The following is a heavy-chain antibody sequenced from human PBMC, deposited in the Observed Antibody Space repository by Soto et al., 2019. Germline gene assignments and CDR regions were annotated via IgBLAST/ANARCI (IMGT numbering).Heavy chain of an antibody. V-gene: IGHV4-59*01. Sequence: SETLSLTCTVSGGSISDYYWSWIRQPPGGGLEWIVYFFHTGGTYYNPSLESRVTVSSDTSKNQFSLKLNSVTAADTAVYYCARLGDESHKQFYYGMEDWGQGTSVTVSS. CDR2: FFHTGGT. CDR1: GGSISDYY. CDR3: ARLGDESHKQFYYGMED. J-gene: IGHJ6*02. D-gene: IGHD7-27*01.